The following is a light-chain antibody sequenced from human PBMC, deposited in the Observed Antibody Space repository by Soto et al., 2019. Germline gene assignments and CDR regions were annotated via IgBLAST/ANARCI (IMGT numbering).Light chain of an antibody. J-gene: IGKJ1*01. CDR3: QQYDNWPRT. V-gene: IGKV3-15*01. CDR1: QSVRSN. CDR2: DAS. Sequence: ENVLTQSPGTLSLSPGERATLSCGASQSVRSNVAWYQQKPGQPPRLLIYDASTRATGIPSRFSGSGSGTEFTLTISSLKSEDFAVYYCQQYDNWPRTFGQGTE.